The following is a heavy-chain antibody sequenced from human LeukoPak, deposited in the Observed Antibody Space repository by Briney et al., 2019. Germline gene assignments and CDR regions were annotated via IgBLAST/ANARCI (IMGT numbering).Heavy chain of an antibody. CDR1: GFSFSTYS. D-gene: IGHD1-26*01. J-gene: IGHJ4*02. CDR2: INTDGRST. V-gene: IGHV3-74*01. CDR3: ARDLVGATTDY. Sequence: GGSLRLSCAGSGFSFSTYSMNWVRQAPGKGLEWVSRINTDGRSTTYADAVKGRFIISRDNAKNTLYLQLNSLRAEDTAVYYCARDLVGATTDYWGQGTLVTVSS.